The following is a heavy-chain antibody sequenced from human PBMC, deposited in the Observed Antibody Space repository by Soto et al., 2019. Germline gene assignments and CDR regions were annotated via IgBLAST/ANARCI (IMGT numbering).Heavy chain of an antibody. Sequence: QVQLVESGGGVVQPGRSLRLSCAASGFTFSNYAMYWVRQAPGKGLEWVAVISYDGNNKYYADSVKGRFTICREDSKKALYLQRNGQRAEDTAVYYCARGGCDGGTCYALVGLRYGMDVWGQGPTVPVSS. J-gene: IGHJ6*02. CDR2: ISYDGNNK. CDR1: GFTFSNYA. V-gene: IGHV3-30-3*01. D-gene: IGHD2-15*01. CDR3: ARGGCDGGTCYALVGLRYGMDV.